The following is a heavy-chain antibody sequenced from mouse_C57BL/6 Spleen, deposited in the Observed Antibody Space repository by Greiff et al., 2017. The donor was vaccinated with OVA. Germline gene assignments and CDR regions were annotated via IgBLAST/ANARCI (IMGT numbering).Heavy chain of an antibody. V-gene: IGHV5-16*01. CDR2: INYDGSST. D-gene: IGHD2-1*01. CDR3: ARDGGNHWYFDV. Sequence: EVQLLESEGGLVQPGSSMKLSCTASGFTFSDYYMAWVRQVPEKGLEWVANINYDGSSTYYLDSLKSRFIISRDNAKNTLYLQMSSLKSEDTATYYCARDGGNHWYFDVWGTGTTVTVSS. CDR1: GFTFSDYY. J-gene: IGHJ1*03.